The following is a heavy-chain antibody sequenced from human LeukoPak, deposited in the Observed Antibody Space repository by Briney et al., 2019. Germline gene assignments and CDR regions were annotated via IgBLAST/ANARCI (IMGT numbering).Heavy chain of an antibody. CDR3: ARASVAGTGGYYFDY. J-gene: IGHJ4*02. Sequence: SQTLSLTCTVSGGSISSGSYYWSWIRQPAGKGLEWIGRIYTSGSTNYNPSLKSRVTISVDTSKNQFSLKLSSVTAADTAVHYCARASVAGTGGYYFDYWGQGTLVTVSS. D-gene: IGHD6-19*01. V-gene: IGHV4-61*02. CDR1: GGSISSGSYY. CDR2: IYTSGST.